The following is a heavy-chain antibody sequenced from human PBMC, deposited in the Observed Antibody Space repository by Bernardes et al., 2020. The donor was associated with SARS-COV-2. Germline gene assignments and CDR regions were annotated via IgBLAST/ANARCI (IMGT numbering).Heavy chain of an antibody. CDR1: GDSISSHY. Sequence: SETLSLTCTVSGDSISSHYWSWIRQPPGKGLEWIGHIFYTGSTNYNPSLKSRVTISVDTSKKQFSLKLNSVTAADTAVYYCARVRASCTNGVCYHHYYDAMDVWGQGQGTTVTVSS. V-gene: IGHV4-59*11. D-gene: IGHD2-8*01. J-gene: IGHJ6*02. CDR2: IFYTGST. CDR3: ARVRASCTNGVCYHHYYDAMDV.